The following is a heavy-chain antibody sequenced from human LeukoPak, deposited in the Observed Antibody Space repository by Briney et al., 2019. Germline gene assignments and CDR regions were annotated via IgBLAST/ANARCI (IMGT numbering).Heavy chain of an antibody. CDR1: GGSFSGYY. D-gene: IGHD3-10*01. Sequence: SETLSLTCAVYGGSFSGYYWSWIRQPPGKGLEWIGEINHSGSTNYNPSLKSRVTISVDTSKNQFSLKLSSVTAADTAVYYCVPTGVYYGSGSSLNWFDPWGQGTLVTVSS. J-gene: IGHJ5*02. CDR2: INHSGST. V-gene: IGHV4-34*01. CDR3: VPTGVYYGSGSSLNWFDP.